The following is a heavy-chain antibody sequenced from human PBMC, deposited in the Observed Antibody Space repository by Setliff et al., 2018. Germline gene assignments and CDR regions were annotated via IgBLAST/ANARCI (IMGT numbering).Heavy chain of an antibody. CDR1: GYTFNNYS. J-gene: IGHJ5*02. CDR3: ARDRATVVAPPTSTLFDP. Sequence: ASVKVSCKASGYTFNNYSLHWVRQAPGQGLEWMGRFHPYSGHTNYAQNFQGRVTMTMDASANTAYVELRSLRSDDTAVYYCARDRATVVAPPTSTLFDPWGQGTLVTVSS. D-gene: IGHD2-2*01. CDR2: FHPYSGHT. V-gene: IGHV1-2*06.